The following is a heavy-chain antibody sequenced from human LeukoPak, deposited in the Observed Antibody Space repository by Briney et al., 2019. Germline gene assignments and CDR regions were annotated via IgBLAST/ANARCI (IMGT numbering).Heavy chain of an antibody. D-gene: IGHD5-24*01. Sequence: ASVKVSCKASGYTFTGYYMHWVRQAPGQGLEWMGWINPNSGGPNYAQKFQGRVTMTSDTSISTVYMELSSLRSEDTAVYFCARDSHHQDGYNYPLDDWGQGTLVTVSS. CDR3: ARDSHHQDGYNYPLDD. CDR1: GYTFTGYY. J-gene: IGHJ4*02. V-gene: IGHV1-2*02. CDR2: INPNSGGP.